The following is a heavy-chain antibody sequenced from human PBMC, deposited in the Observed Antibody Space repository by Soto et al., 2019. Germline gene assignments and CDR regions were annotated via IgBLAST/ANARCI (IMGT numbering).Heavy chain of an antibody. CDR1: GYSFKNYA. CDR3: ARDDRTISGAVSLDY. V-gene: IGHV1-3*01. CDR2: SNEGSGNT. J-gene: IGHJ4*02. D-gene: IGHD3-3*02. Sequence: QVQLVHSGPEVKRPGASVRISCRTAGYSFKNYAIHWVRQAPGKKLEWMGWSNEGSGNTRYSQKFQGRMSIARDTSASTSYLDLRSLTSEDTAIYFCARDDRTISGAVSLDYWGPATLVTVSS.